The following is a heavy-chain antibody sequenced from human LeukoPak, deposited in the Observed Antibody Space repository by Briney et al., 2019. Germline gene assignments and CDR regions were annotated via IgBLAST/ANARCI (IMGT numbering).Heavy chain of an antibody. V-gene: IGHV3-23*01. D-gene: IGHD3-3*01. CDR2: ISRSGKNT. Sequence: PGGSLRLSCVASGFTFSSCAMSWVRQAPGKGLEWVSAISRSGKNTYYEDSVKGRFTISRGNSENTLYLQMGSLGAEDTAVYYCAKETISGVGVPRSDYWGQGTLVTVSS. CDR3: AKETISGVGVPRSDY. J-gene: IGHJ4*02. CDR1: GFTFSSCA.